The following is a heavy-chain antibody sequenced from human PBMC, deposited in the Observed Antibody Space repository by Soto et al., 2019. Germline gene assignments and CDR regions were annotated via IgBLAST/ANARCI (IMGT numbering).Heavy chain of an antibody. V-gene: IGHV4-39*07. D-gene: IGHD6-6*01. Sequence: SETLSLTCTVSGGSISSSSYYWGWIRQPPGERLEWIGCIYYSGSTNYNPSLKSRVTISVDTSKKQFSLKLTSVTAADTAVYYCARLLFSSSLTGLDVWGQGTTVTVSS. CDR3: ARLLFSSSLTGLDV. CDR2: IYYSGST. CDR1: GGSISSSSYY. J-gene: IGHJ6*02.